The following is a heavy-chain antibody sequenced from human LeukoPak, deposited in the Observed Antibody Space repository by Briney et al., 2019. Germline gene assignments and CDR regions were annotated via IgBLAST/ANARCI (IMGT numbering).Heavy chain of an antibody. CDR2: INAGNGNT. CDR3: AAVGEMATIAYAFDI. J-gene: IGHJ3*02. Sequence: ASVKVSCKASGYTFTSYAMHWVRQAPGQRLEWMGWINAGNGNTKYSQEFQGRVTITRDMSTSTAYMELSSLRSEDTAVYYCAAVGEMATIAYAFDIWGQGTMVTVSS. D-gene: IGHD5-24*01. V-gene: IGHV1-3*03. CDR1: GYTFTSYA.